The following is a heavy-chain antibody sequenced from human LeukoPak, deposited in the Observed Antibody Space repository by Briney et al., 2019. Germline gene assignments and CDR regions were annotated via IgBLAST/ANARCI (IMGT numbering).Heavy chain of an antibody. V-gene: IGHV1-46*01. D-gene: IGHD1-26*01. J-gene: IGHJ4*02. CDR3: AHSVIVGATPFVGMDY. CDR1: GYTFTSYY. CDR2: INPSGGST. Sequence: GASVKVSCKASGYTFTSYYMHWVRQAPGQGLEWMGIINPSGGSTSYAQKFQGRVTMTRDTSTSTVYMELSSLRYEDTAVYNCAHSVIVGATPFVGMDYWGKATLVTVCS.